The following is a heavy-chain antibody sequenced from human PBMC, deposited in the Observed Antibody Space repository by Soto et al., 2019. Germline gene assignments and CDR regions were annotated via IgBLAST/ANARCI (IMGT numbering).Heavy chain of an antibody. CDR3: ATGGLNYYYYGMDV. J-gene: IGHJ6*02. Sequence: PGGSLRLSCAASGFTFSDAWINWVRQAPGKGLEWVGRIKSKTNGETIDYAAPVKGRFSISRDDSENKVYLQMNSLKTEDTAVYYCATGGLNYYYYGMDVWGRGTTVTVSS. D-gene: IGHD3-16*01. CDR2: IKSKTNGETI. CDR1: GFTFSDAW. V-gene: IGHV3-15*07.